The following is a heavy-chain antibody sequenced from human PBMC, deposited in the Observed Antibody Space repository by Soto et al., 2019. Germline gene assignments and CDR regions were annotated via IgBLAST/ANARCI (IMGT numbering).Heavy chain of an antibody. Sequence: ASVKVSCKASGYTFTSYAMHWVRQAPGQRLEWMGWINAGNGNTKYSQKFQGRVTITRDTSASTAYMELSSLRSEDTAVYYCARDRIQLWDNAFDIWGQGTMVTVSS. J-gene: IGHJ3*02. V-gene: IGHV1-3*01. D-gene: IGHD5-18*01. CDR2: INAGNGNT. CDR3: ARDRIQLWDNAFDI. CDR1: GYTFTSYA.